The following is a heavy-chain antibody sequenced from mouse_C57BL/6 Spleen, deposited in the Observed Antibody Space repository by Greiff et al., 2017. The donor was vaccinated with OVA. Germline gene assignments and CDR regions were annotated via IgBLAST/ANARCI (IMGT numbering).Heavy chain of an antibody. J-gene: IGHJ1*03. Sequence: QVQLQQSGPGLVQPSQSLSITCTVSGFSLTSYGVHWVRQSPGKGLEWLGVIWRGGSTDYNAAFMSRLSITKDNSKSQVFFKMNSLQADDTAIYYCAKTAGSSSWYFDVWGTGTTVTVSS. CDR1: GFSLTSYG. V-gene: IGHV2-5*01. CDR2: IWRGGST. D-gene: IGHD1-1*01. CDR3: AKTAGSSSWYFDV.